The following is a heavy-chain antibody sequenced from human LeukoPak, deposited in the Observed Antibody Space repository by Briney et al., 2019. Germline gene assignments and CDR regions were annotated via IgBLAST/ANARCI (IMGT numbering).Heavy chain of an antibody. D-gene: IGHD6-13*01. V-gene: IGHV3-74*01. CDR1: GFTFSSYW. CDR2: IKPDGSST. J-gene: IGHJ4*02. Sequence: GGSLRLSCAASGFTFSSYWMHWVRQAPGEGLVWVSRIKPDGSSTSYADSVKGRFTISRDNAKNTLFLRMNSLRVEDTAVYHCARLAATGSGYWGQGTLVTVSS. CDR3: ARLAATGSGY.